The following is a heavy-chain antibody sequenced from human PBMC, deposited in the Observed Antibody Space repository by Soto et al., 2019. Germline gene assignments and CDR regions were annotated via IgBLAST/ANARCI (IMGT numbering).Heavy chain of an antibody. CDR1: GFNFSNYY. CDR2: ITSSSSYT. J-gene: IGHJ4*02. D-gene: IGHD5-18*01. Sequence: QVQLVESGGGLVKPGGSLRLSCAASGFNFSNYYMTWIRQAPGKGLEWVSYITSSSSYTNSADSVKGRFTISRDNAKNSLDRQMNSLRAEDTAVYYCARGYSYHFDYWGQGTLVTVSS. V-gene: IGHV3-11*05. CDR3: ARGYSYHFDY.